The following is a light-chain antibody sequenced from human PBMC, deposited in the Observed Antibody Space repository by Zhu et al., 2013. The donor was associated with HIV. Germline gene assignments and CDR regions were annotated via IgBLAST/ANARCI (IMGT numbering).Light chain of an antibody. CDR3: QQYNSWPAT. J-gene: IGKJ1*01. V-gene: IGKV3-15*01. CDR2: GAS. Sequence: EVVMTQSPATLSVSPGDTATLSCRASQSVTTNLVWYQQKPGQAPRLLIYGASTRATGIPARFSGSGSGTEFTLIISSLQSEDSAIYYCQQYNSWPATFGQGTKVEI. CDR1: QSVTTN.